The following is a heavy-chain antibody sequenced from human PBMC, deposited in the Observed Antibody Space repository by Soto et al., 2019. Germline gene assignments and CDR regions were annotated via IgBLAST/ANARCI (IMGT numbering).Heavy chain of an antibody. CDR3: ARRYGASFDY. Sequence: SETLSLTCTVSGGSISSYYWSWIRQPPGKGLEWIGYIYYSGSTNYNPSLKSRVTISVDTSKNQFSLKLSSVTAADTAVYYCARRYGASFDYWGQGTLVTVAS. CDR2: IYYSGST. D-gene: IGHD4-17*01. V-gene: IGHV4-59*01. J-gene: IGHJ4*02. CDR1: GGSISSYY.